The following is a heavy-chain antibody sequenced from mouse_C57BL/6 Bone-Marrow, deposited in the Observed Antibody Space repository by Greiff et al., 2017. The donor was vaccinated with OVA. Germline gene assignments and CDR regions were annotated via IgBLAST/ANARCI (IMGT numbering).Heavy chain of an antibody. D-gene: IGHD1-1*01. V-gene: IGHV5-15*04. Sequence: EVMLVESGGGLVQPGGSLKLSCAASGFTFSDYGMAWVRQAPRKGPEWVAFISNLAYSIYYADTVTGRFTISRENAKNTLYLEMSSLRSEDTAMYYCARHYYYGLYAMDYWGQGTSVTVSS. CDR3: ARHYYYGLYAMDY. CDR1: GFTFSDYG. CDR2: ISNLAYSI. J-gene: IGHJ4*01.